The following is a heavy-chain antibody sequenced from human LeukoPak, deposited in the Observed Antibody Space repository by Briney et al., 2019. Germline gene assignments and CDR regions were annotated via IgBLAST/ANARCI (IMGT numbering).Heavy chain of an antibody. V-gene: IGHV3-64*01. CDR3: ACSDDYGDNYFDY. CDR2: ISSNGGST. D-gene: IGHD4-17*01. CDR1: GFTFSSYA. Sequence: GGSLRLSCAASGFTFSSYAMHWVRQAPGKGLEYVSAISSNGGSTYYANSVKGRFTISRDNSKNTLYLQMGSLRAEDMAVYYCACSDDYGDNYFDYWGQGTLVTVSS. J-gene: IGHJ4*02.